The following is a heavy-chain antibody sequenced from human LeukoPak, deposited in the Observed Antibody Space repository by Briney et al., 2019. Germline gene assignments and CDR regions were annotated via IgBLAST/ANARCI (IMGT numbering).Heavy chain of an antibody. J-gene: IGHJ4*02. D-gene: IGHD1-14*01. CDR3: TTDPNLTDH. CDR2: IKSISEGGTT. CDR1: GLPFSKAW. Sequence: PGGSLRLSCAASGLPFSKAWMSWVRQAPGRGLEWVGRIKSISEGGTTDYAAPVEGRFTISRDDSKNTLYLQMSSLRAEDTGVYYCTTDPNLTDHWGRGTLVTVSS. V-gene: IGHV3-15*01.